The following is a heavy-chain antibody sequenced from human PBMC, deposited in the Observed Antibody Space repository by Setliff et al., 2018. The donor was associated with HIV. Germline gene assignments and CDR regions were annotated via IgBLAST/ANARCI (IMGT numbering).Heavy chain of an antibody. V-gene: IGHV3-48*03. J-gene: IGHJ4*02. CDR3: ARPNYYDSSGSFDY. Sequence: LRLACAASGFTFSNYEMNWVRQAPGKGLEWVSYISSSGTTIYYADSVKGRFTISRDNAKNSLYLQMNSLRAEDTAVYYCARPNYYDSSGSFDYWGQGTLVT. D-gene: IGHD3-22*01. CDR2: ISSSGTTI. CDR1: GFTFSNYE.